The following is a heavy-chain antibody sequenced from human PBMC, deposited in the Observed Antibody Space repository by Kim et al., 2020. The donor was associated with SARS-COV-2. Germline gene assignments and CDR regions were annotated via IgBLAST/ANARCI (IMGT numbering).Heavy chain of an antibody. Sequence: ASVKVSCKASGYTFTGYYMHWVRQAPGQGLEWMGRINPNSGGTNYAQKFQGRVTMTRDTSISTAYMELSRLRSDDTAVYYCARALLGYRSSTSCSGDYWGQGTLVTVSS. J-gene: IGHJ4*02. V-gene: IGHV1-2*06. CDR1: GYTFTGYY. D-gene: IGHD2-2*01. CDR2: INPNSGGT. CDR3: ARALLGYRSSTSCSGDY.